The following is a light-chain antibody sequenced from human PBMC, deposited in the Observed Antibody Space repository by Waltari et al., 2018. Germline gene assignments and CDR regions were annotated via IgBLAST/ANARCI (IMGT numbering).Light chain of an antibody. CDR1: QNIINY. Sequence: DIQMTQSPSSLSASVGDRVTITCRASQNIINYLNWYQQIPGKAPKILIYTASSLKNGVPSRFSGSGSGTDFTLTINSLQPEDFATYYCQQSYNLPRTFGQGTKVEIK. CDR3: QQSYNLPRT. V-gene: IGKV1-39*01. J-gene: IGKJ1*01. CDR2: TAS.